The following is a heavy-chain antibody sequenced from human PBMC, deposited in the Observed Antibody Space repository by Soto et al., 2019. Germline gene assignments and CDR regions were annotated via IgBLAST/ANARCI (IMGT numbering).Heavy chain of an antibody. CDR1: GGSVSSYH. J-gene: IGHJ4*02. V-gene: IGHV4-4*07. Sequence: PSETLSLTCHVSGGSVSSYHWSWVRQPAGKRLEWIGRMYTSGSTNYNPSLKSRVTMSVDTSKNHLSLNLSSVTAADTAVYYCGRGVHYYDYWGQGTLVTVSS. CDR2: MYTSGST. CDR3: GRGVHYYDY.